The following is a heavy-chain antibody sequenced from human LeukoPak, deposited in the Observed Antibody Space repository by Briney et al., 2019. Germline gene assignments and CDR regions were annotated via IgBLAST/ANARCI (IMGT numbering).Heavy chain of an antibody. CDR1: GFTFDDDT. CDR3: AKDISRTIRHGGNPDPIFNY. D-gene: IGHD4-23*01. V-gene: IGHV3-43*01. J-gene: IGHJ4*02. CDR2: ISGDGGST. Sequence: GGSLRLSCAASGFTFDDDTMHWVRESPGKGLEWFSRISGDGGSTYYADSVKGRFTISRDNSKNYPYLQMHSLRTEDTAFHYCAKDISRTIRHGGNPDPIFNYWGQGTLVTVSS.